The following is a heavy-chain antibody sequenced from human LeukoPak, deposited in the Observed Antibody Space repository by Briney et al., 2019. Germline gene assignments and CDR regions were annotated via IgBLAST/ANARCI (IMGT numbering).Heavy chain of an antibody. D-gene: IGHD5-18*01. V-gene: IGHV3-21*01. J-gene: IGHJ4*02. CDR3: ASLSYGSQIDY. CDR2: ISSSSSYI. CDR1: GFTFSSYE. Sequence: GGSLRLSCAASGFTFSSYEMNWVRQAPGKGLEWVSSISSSSSYIYYADSVKGRFTISRDNTKNSLYLQMNSLRAEDTAVYYCASLSYGSQIDYWGQGTLVTVSS.